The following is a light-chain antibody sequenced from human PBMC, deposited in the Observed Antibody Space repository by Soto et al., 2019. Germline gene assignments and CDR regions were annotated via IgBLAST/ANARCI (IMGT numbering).Light chain of an antibody. V-gene: IGLV2-8*01. CDR1: SSDVGDNY. CDR3: SAYAGSNNFV. Sequence: QSVLTQPPSASGSPGQSVTISCTGTSSDVGDNYASWYQQHLGKAPKLIIYEVSQRPSGVPDRFSGSKSGSTASLTVSGLQTEDEADYYCSAYAGSNNFVFGSGTKVTVL. J-gene: IGLJ1*01. CDR2: EVS.